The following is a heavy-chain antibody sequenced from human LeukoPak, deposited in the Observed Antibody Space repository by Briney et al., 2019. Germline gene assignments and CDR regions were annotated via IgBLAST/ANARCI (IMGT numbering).Heavy chain of an antibody. J-gene: IGHJ4*02. CDR1: GFSLSTSGVG. V-gene: IGHV2-5*02. CDR3: AHRGYNSGSDC. CDR2: IYGDDDK. Sequence: SGPTLVKPTQTLTLTCTFSGFSLSTSGVGVGWIRQPPGKALEWLALIYGDDDKRYSPSLKTRPTITKDTSKNQVVLNMTNMDPVDTATYYCAHRGYNSGSDCWGQGTLVTVSS. D-gene: IGHD6-19*01.